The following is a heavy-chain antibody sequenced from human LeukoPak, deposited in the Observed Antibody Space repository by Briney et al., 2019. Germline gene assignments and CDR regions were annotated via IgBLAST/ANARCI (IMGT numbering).Heavy chain of an antibody. CDR3: VAWFGESVP. CDR2: TNEDGSGR. CDR1: GFTFTSAW. J-gene: IGHJ5*02. D-gene: IGHD3-10*01. Sequence: GGSLRLSCAASGFTFTSAWMTWLRQTPEKGLEYVAHTNEDGSGRFYVDSAKGRFTISRDDIQSSVYLQMNRLRVEDTAVYYCVAWFGESVPWGQGTLVTVSS. V-gene: IGHV3-7*01.